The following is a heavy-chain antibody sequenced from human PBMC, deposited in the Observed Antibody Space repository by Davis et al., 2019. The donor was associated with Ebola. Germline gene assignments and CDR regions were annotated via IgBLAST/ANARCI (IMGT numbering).Heavy chain of an antibody. CDR3: VRLQDVAVRPFDY. V-gene: IGHV4-34*01. CDR2: INHSGIT. D-gene: IGHD6-6*01. J-gene: IGHJ4*02. Sequence: SETLSLTCDVSGGSLSGHYWSWIRQPPGKGLEWIGEINHSGITDYNPSLKSRVTISVDTSRNDFSLRLSSVTAADTALYYCVRLQDVAVRPFDYWGQGTLVTVSS. CDR1: GGSLSGHY.